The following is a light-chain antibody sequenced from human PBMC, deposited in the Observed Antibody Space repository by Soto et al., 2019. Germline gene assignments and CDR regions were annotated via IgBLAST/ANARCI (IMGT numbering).Light chain of an antibody. CDR3: QTWGTGTVV. Sequence: QPVLTQSPSASASPGASVKLTCTLSSGHSSYAIAWHQQQPEKGPRYLMKLNSDGSHSKGDGIPDRFSASTSGAERYLTISSLQSEDEADYYCQTWGTGTVVFGGGTKLTVL. J-gene: IGLJ2*01. V-gene: IGLV4-69*01. CDR1: SGHSSYA. CDR2: LNSDGSH.